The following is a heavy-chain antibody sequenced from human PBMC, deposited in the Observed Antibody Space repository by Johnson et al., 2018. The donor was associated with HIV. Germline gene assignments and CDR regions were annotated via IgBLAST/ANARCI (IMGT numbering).Heavy chain of an antibody. Sequence: QVQLVESGGGVVQPGRSLRLSCAASGFTFNYYGMHWVRQAPGKGLEWVAVVSYDGNKKHYPDSVKGRFTISRDNSKSTLYLQMNSLRPEDTAVYHCAKVAFCGGDCYATEDVFDLWGQGTMVTVSS. CDR1: GFTFNYYG. CDR2: VSYDGNKK. V-gene: IGHV3-30*19. CDR3: AKVAFCGGDCYATEDVFDL. J-gene: IGHJ3*01. D-gene: IGHD2-21*01.